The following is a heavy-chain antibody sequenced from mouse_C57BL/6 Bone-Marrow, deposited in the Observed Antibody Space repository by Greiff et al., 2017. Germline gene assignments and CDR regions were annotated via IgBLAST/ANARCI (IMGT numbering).Heavy chain of an antibody. CDR1: GYTFTSYD. V-gene: IGHV1-85*01. CDR2: IYPRDGST. J-gene: IGHJ1*03. Sequence: QVQLQQSGPELVKPGASVKLSCKASGYTFTSYDINWVKQRPGQGPEWIGWIYPRDGSTKDNEKFKGKATLTVDTSSSTAYMELHSLPSEDSAVYFCARLEFDGSSGDWYFDVWGTGTTVTVSS. D-gene: IGHD1-1*01. CDR3: ARLEFDGSSGDWYFDV.